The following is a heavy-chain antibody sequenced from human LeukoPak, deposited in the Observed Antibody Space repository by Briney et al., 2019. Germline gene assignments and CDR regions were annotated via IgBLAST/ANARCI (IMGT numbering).Heavy chain of an antibody. CDR1: GGSISNYY. CDR2: FYNSGST. CDR3: ARVRNYYDSSGPVIDY. V-gene: IGHV4-4*07. J-gene: IGHJ4*02. Sequence: SETLSLTCSVSGGSISNYYWSWIRQPAGKGLEWIGRFYNSGSTNCNPSLKSRVTMSVDTSKNQFSLKLSFVTAADTAVYYCARVRNYYDSSGPVIDYWGQGTLVTVSS. D-gene: IGHD3-22*01.